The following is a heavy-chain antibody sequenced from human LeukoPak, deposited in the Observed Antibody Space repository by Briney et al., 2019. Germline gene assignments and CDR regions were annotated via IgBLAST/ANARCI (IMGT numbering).Heavy chain of an antibody. CDR3: ARGGYDFWSGYSRFGALYYMDV. CDR1: GYTFTSYD. CDR2: MNPNSGNT. V-gene: IGHV1-8*03. Sequence: ASVKVSCKAPGYTFTSYDINWVRQATGQGLEWMGWMNPNSGNTGYAQKFQGRVTITRNTSISTAYMELSSLRSEDTAVYYCARGGYDFWSGYSRFGALYYMDVWGKGTTVTVSS. J-gene: IGHJ6*03. D-gene: IGHD3-3*01.